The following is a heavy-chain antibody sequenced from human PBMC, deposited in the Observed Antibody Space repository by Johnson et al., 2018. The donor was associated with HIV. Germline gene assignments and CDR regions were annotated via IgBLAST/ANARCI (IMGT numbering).Heavy chain of an antibody. J-gene: IGHJ3*01. CDR3: AKERSYSDAFDF. V-gene: IGHV3-23*04. D-gene: IGHD3-10*01. Sequence: VQLVESGGGLVQPGGSLRLSCAASGFTVSSKYMSWVRQAPGKGLEWVSGISGSGSSINYADSVKGRFTISRDNSKNTLYLEMNSLRAEDTAVYYCAKERSYSDAFDFWGQGTMVTVSS. CDR2: ISGSGSSI. CDR1: GFTVSSKY.